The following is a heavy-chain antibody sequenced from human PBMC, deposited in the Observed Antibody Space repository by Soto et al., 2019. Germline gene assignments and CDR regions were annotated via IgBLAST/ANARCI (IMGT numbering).Heavy chain of an antibody. D-gene: IGHD3-22*01. CDR1: GFTFSSYA. Sequence: GGSLRLSCASSGFTFSSYAMSWVRQAPGKGLEWVSAISGSGGSTYYADSVKGRFTISRDNSKNTLYLQMNSLRAEDTAVYYCAKVGVVVITTSSTTDPSDAFDIWGQGTMVTVSS. J-gene: IGHJ3*02. CDR3: AKVGVVVITTSSTTDPSDAFDI. CDR2: ISGSGGST. V-gene: IGHV3-23*01.